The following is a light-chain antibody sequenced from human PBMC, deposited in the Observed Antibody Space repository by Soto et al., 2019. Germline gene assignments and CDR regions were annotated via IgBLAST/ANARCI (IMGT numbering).Light chain of an antibody. J-gene: IGKJ1*01. V-gene: IGKV3-20*01. CDR3: QQYGSSPPRT. CDR1: QSVSSSY. CDR2: GAS. Sequence: EIVLTQSPATLSLSPGERATLSCRASQSVSSSYLAWYQQKPGQAPRLLIYGASTRATDVPDRFSGSGSGADFTLTISRLEPEDFAVYYCQQYGSSPPRTFGQGTKVDI.